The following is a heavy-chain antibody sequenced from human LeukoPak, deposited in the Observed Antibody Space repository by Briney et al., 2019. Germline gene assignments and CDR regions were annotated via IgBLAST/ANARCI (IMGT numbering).Heavy chain of an antibody. CDR3: ATGGSYHFN. J-gene: IGHJ4*02. Sequence: GGSLRLSGGASGFTFSDYWMSWVGQAPGKGREWLANIKEDGSEKYYVDSVKGRFTISRDNAKNSLFLQMNSLRAEDTAMYYCATGGSYHFNWGRGILVTVSS. CDR1: GFTFSDYW. D-gene: IGHD1-26*01. CDR2: IKEDGSEK. V-gene: IGHV3-7*03.